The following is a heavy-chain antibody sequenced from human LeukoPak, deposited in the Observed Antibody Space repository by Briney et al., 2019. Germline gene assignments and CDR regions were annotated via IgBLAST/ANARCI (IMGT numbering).Heavy chain of an antibody. Sequence: SKTLSLTCTVSGGSISSSSYYWGWIRQPPGKGLEWIGSIYYSGSTYYNPSLKSRVTISVDTSKNQFSLKLSSVTAADTAVYYCASSPEGDVPTYYFDYWGQGTLVTVSS. CDR1: GGSISSSSYY. J-gene: IGHJ4*02. CDR3: ASSPEGDVPTYYFDY. D-gene: IGHD4-11*01. CDR2: IYYSGST. V-gene: IGHV4-39*07.